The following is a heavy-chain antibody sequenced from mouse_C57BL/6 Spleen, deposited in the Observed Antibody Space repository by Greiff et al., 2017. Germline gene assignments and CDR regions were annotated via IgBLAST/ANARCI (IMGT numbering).Heavy chain of an antibody. V-gene: IGHV1-69*01. J-gene: IGHJ1*03. Sequence: VQLVESGAELVMPGASVKLSCKASGYTFTSYWMHWVKQRPGQGLEWIGEIDPSDSYTKYNQKFKGKSTLTVDKSSSTAYMQLSSLTSEDSAVYYCARSGSMNFDVWGTGTTVTVSS. D-gene: IGHD1-1*01. CDR1: GYTFTSYW. CDR2: IDPSDSYT. CDR3: ARSGSMNFDV.